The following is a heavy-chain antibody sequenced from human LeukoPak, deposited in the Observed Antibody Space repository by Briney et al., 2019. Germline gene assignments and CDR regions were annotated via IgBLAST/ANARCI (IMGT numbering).Heavy chain of an antibody. CDR2: FDPEDGET. Sequence: ASVKVSCKVSGYTLTELSMHWVRQAPGKGLEWMGGFDPEDGETIYAQKFQGRVTMTEDTSTDTAYMELSSLRSEDTAVYYCAKSSQWELLVGYFDYWGQGTLVTVSS. J-gene: IGHJ4*02. CDR3: AKSSQWELLVGYFDY. D-gene: IGHD1-26*01. CDR1: GYTLTELS. V-gene: IGHV1-24*01.